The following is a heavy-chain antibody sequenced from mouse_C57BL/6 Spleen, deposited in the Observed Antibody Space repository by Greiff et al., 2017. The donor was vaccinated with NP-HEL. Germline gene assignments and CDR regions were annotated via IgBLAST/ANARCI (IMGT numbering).Heavy chain of an antibody. V-gene: IGHV10-3*01. Sequence: EVQLVESGGGLVQPKGSLKLSCAASGFTFNTYAMHWVRQAPGKGLEWVARIRSKSSNYATYYADSVKDRFTISRDDSQSMLYLQMNNLKTEDTAMYYCVREWDYYGSSYYIDYWGQGTTLTVSS. J-gene: IGHJ2*01. D-gene: IGHD1-1*01. CDR3: VREWDYYGSSYYIDY. CDR1: GFTFNTYA. CDR2: IRSKSSNYAT.